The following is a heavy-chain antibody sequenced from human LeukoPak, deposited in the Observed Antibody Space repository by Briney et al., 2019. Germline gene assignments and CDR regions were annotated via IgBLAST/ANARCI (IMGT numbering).Heavy chain of an antibody. CDR2: IDGDGNNT. J-gene: IGHJ3*02. CDR3: VRDGMVIPYAFDI. V-gene: IGHV3-74*01. CDR1: GFTFSIYW. D-gene: IGHD2-21*01. Sequence: GGSLRLSCAASGFTFSIYWMHWVRQVPGKGPVWVSRIDGDGNNTNYAYSVKGRFTISRDNAKNTVYLQMNSLRAEDTAVYYCVRDGMVIPYAFDIWGQGTMVTVSS.